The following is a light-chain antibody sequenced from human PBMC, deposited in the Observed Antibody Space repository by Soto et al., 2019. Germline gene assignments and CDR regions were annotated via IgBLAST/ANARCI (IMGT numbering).Light chain of an antibody. J-gene: IGKJ5*01. CDR3: QQYNNWPIT. CDR1: QSVTTN. Sequence: EKVMTQSPATLSVSPGERATLSCRASQSVTTNLAWYQQKPGQTPRLLIYGASTRATGIPARFSGSGSGTEFTLTISSLQSEDFAHYYCQQYNNWPITFGKGTRLDIK. V-gene: IGKV3D-15*01. CDR2: GAS.